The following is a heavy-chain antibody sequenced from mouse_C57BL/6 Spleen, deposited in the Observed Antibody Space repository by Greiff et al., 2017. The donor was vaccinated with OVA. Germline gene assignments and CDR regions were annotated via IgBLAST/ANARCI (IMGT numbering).Heavy chain of an antibody. V-gene: IGHV5-17*01. CDR3: ASDYYGSSRAMDY. CDR2: ISSGSSTI. J-gene: IGHJ4*01. D-gene: IGHD1-1*01. Sequence: DVQLVESGGGLVKPGGSLKLSCAASGFTFSDYGMHWVRQAPEKGLEWVAYISSGSSTIYYADTVKGRFTISRDNAKNNLFLQMTSLRSEDTAMYYCASDYYGSSRAMDYWGQGTSVTVSS. CDR1: GFTFSDYG.